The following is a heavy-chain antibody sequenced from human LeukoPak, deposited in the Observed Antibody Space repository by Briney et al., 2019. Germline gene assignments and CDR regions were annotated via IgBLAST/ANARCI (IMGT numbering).Heavy chain of an antibody. Sequence: SKTLSLTCTVSGGSISSSSYYWGWIRQPPGKGLEWIGSTYYSGSTYYNPSLKSRVTISVDTPKNQFSLKLSSVTAADTAVYYCARHSGDSSGYYRTYYYYYMDVWGKGTTVTVSS. V-gene: IGHV4-39*01. J-gene: IGHJ6*03. D-gene: IGHD3-22*01. CDR2: TYYSGST. CDR3: ARHSGDSSGYYRTYYYYYMDV. CDR1: GGSISSSSYY.